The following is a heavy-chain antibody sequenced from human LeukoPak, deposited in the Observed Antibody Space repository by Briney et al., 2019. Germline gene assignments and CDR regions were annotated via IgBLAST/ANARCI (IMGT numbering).Heavy chain of an antibody. V-gene: IGHV4-38-2*02. CDR2: IYHSGNT. J-gene: IGHJ3*02. D-gene: IGHD5-18*01. CDR3: AKSNSYGLVDI. CDR1: GYSISTSYY. Sequence: PSETLSLTCTVSGYSISTSYYWGWIRQLPGKGLEWIGSIYHSGNTYYNPSLKSRVTISVDTSKNQFSLKLSSVTAADTAVYYCAKSNSYGLVDIWGQGTMVTVSS.